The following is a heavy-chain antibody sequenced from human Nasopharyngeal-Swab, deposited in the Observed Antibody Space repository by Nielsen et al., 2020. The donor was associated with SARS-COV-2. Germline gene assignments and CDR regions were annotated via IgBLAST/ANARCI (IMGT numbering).Heavy chain of an antibody. V-gene: IGHV4-34*01. CDR2: INHSGST. CDR3: ARIFRVLECSSTSCYRYYYYGMDV. J-gene: IGHJ6*02. CDR1: GGSFRGFY. D-gene: IGHD2-2*01. Sequence: SETLSLTCAVYGGSFRGFYWGWISQPRGKGVEWIGEINHSGSTNYNTSLKSRVTISADTAKNQFSLKLSSVTAAATAVYYCARIFRVLECSSTSCYRYYYYGMDVWGQGTTVTVSS.